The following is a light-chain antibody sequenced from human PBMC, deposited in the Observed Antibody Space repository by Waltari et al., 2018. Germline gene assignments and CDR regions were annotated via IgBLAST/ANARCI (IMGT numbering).Light chain of an antibody. V-gene: IGKV1D-13*01. CDR2: DAS. J-gene: IGKJ5*01. CDR1: QAISRS. Sequence: AIQLTQSPPSLSASVCDRVTIACRASQAISRSLVWYQHKPGKAPKRLIYDASTLENGVPSRFSGSGSGTDFTLTSSSLQPEDFSTYHCQQFYNYPPTFGQGTRLEIK. CDR3: QQFYNYPPT.